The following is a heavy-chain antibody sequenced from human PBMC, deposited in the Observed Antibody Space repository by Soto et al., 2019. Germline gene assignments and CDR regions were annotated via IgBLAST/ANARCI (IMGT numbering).Heavy chain of an antibody. CDR1: GFSLSSSGRG. CDR3: GHRPGGWYLFDY. D-gene: IGHD6-19*01. CDR2: IYWNDDK. Sequence: PTQTLTLTCTFSGFSLSSSGRGEGSSRRPPGKALEWLALIYWNDDKRYSPSLKAMRTISKDTSNKHVVLTITNMDPVATASYYSGHRPGGWYLFDYCGKGTLVTVAS. V-gene: IGHV2-5*01. J-gene: IGHJ4*02.